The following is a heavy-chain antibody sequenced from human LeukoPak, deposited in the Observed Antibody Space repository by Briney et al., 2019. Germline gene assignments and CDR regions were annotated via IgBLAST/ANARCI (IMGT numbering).Heavy chain of an antibody. CDR1: GFTFSSYW. V-gene: IGHV3-74*01. Sequence: GGSLRLSCAVPGFTFSSYWMHWVRQAPGKGLVWVSRINSDGSSTTYADSVKGRFTMSRDNAKNTLYLQMNSLRSEDTAVYYCARANRITIFGVVMYYFDYWGQGTLVTVSS. J-gene: IGHJ4*02. CDR2: INSDGSST. CDR3: ARANRITIFGVVMYYFDY. D-gene: IGHD3-3*01.